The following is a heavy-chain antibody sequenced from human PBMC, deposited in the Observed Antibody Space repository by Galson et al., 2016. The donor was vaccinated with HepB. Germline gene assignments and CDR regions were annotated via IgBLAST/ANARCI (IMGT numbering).Heavy chain of an antibody. CDR2: ISGRGSST. Sequence: SLRLSCAGSGFTFSSYAMSWVRQAPGKGLEWVSVISGRGSSTYYADSVKGRFTISRDNSKNTLFLHMNSLRAEDTAIYYCAKVYCSGANCPAGSYYLDYWGQGTLVTVSS. D-gene: IGHD2-15*01. CDR3: AKVYCSGANCPAGSYYLDY. CDR1: GFTFSSYA. J-gene: IGHJ4*02. V-gene: IGHV3-23*01.